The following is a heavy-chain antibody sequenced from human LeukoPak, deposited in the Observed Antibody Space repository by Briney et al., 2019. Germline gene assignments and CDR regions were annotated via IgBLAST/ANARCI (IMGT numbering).Heavy chain of an antibody. CDR1: GFTFSTYA. CDR3: ARGRKLGAPTYFFDY. D-gene: IGHD1-26*01. Sequence: PGVSLRLSCAASGFTFSTYAMNWVRQAPGQGLEWVSCISGSGDNTYYADSVRGRFTISRDKSKSTVYLQMNSLGVEDTAIYYCARGRKLGAPTYFFDYWGQGTLVTVSS. V-gene: IGHV3-23*01. J-gene: IGHJ4*02. CDR2: ISGSGDNT.